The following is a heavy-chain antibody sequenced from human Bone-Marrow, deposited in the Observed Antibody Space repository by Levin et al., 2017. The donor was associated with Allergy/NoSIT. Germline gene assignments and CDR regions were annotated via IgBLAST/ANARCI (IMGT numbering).Heavy chain of an antibody. CDR1: GFPFSVYN. CDR2: ISPDGNTK. CDR3: AKDRHGDYDY. D-gene: IGHD4-17*01. J-gene: IGHJ4*02. Sequence: GASVKVSCTASGFPFSVYNMHWVRQAPGTGLEWVAIISPDGNTKFYGDSVRGRFTISRDNSKNMLYLQMNSLRTYDTAVFYCAKDRHGDYDYWGQGTPVTVSS. V-gene: IGHV3-30*18.